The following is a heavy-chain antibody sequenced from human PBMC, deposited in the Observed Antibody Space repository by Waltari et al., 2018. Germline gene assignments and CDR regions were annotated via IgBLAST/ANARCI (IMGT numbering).Heavy chain of an antibody. V-gene: IGHV3-73*01. Sequence: EVQLVESGGGLVQPGGSLKLSCAASGFTFSGSAMHWVRRASGKGLEWVGRIRSKANSYATAYAASVKGRFTISRDDSKNTAYLQMNSLKTEDTAVYYCTAVAGTLEYFQHWGQGTLVTVSS. CDR2: IRSKANSYAT. J-gene: IGHJ1*01. D-gene: IGHD6-19*01. CDR1: GFTFSGSA. CDR3: TAVAGTLEYFQH.